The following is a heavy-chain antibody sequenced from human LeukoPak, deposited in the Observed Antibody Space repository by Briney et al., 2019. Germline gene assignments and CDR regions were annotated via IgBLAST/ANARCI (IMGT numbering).Heavy chain of an antibody. CDR3: ARAPDFWSGQGVNWFDP. CDR2: ISAYNGNT. D-gene: IGHD3-3*01. Sequence: ASVKVSCKASGYTFTSYGISWVRQAPGQGLEWMGWISAYNGNTNYAQKLQGRVTMTTDTSTSTAYMELRSLRSDGTAVYYCARAPDFWSGQGVNWFDPWGQGTLVTVSS. V-gene: IGHV1-18*01. J-gene: IGHJ5*02. CDR1: GYTFTSYG.